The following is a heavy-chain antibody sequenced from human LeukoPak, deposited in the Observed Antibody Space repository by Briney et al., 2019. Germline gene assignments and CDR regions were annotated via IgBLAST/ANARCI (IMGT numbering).Heavy chain of an antibody. J-gene: IGHJ5*02. CDR1: GYTFTSYA. CDR3: ARYYHIVHPNWFDP. Sequence: ASVKVSCKASGYTFTSYAMHWVRQAPGQRLEWMGWINAGNGNTKYSQKLQGRVTMTTDTSTSTAYMELRSLRSDDTAVYYCARYYHIVHPNWFDPWGQGTLVTVSS. CDR2: INAGNGNT. V-gene: IGHV1-3*01. D-gene: IGHD2-21*01.